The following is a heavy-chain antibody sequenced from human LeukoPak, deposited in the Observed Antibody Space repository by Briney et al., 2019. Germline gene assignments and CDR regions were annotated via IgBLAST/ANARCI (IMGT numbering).Heavy chain of an antibody. CDR1: GYTFTGYY. V-gene: IGHV1-2*02. D-gene: IGHD5-18*01. CDR2: INPNSGGT. Sequence: ASVKVSCKASGYTFTGYYMHWVRQAPGQGLEWMGWINPNSGGTNYAQKFQGRVTMTRDTSISTAYMELSRLRSDDTAVYYCARASGGYPDDAFDIWGQGTMVTVSS. J-gene: IGHJ3*02. CDR3: ARASGGYPDDAFDI.